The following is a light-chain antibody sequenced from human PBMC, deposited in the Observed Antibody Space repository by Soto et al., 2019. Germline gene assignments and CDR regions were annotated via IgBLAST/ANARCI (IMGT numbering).Light chain of an antibody. CDR3: HVWDSNSDHVV. V-gene: IGLV3-21*02. CDR2: EDT. J-gene: IGLJ2*01. Sequence: SYELTQPPSVSVAPGQTARIACGGNNIGSEIVHWYRQKPGQAPVLVVYEDTDRPSGIPERFSGSNSGNTATLTISRVEAGDEADYYCHVWDSNSDHVVFGGGTKLTVL. CDR1: NIGSEI.